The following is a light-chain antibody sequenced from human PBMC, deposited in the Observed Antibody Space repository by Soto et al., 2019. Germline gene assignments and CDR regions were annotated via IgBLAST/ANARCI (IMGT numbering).Light chain of an antibody. CDR3: GTWDESLGAGV. V-gene: IGLV1-51*01. Sequence: QSVLTQPASLSAPPGEKVTISCSGRGSNIGRNYVSWYRQFPGTAPQLLISDDSKRHSGVPDRLSGSRYGTSASLAIAGLQPGDEAVYYCGTWDESLGAGVFGGGTQLTVL. CDR1: GSNIGRNY. J-gene: IGLJ7*01. CDR2: DDS.